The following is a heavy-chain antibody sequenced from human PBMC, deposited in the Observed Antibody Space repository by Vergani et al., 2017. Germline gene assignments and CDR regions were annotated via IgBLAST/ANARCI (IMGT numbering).Heavy chain of an antibody. Sequence: QVQLQESGPGLVKPSETLSLTCAVSGYSISSGYYWGWIRQPPGKGLEWIGSIYHSGSTYYNPSLESRVTISVDTSKNQFSLKLSSVTAADTAVYYCARGETRTDWFDPWGQGTLVTVSS. CDR1: GYSISSGYY. V-gene: IGHV4-38-2*01. J-gene: IGHJ5*02. CDR3: ARGETRTDWFDP. CDR2: IYHSGST. D-gene: IGHD3/OR15-3a*01.